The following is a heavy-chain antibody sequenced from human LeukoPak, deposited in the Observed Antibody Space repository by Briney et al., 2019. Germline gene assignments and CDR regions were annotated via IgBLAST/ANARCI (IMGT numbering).Heavy chain of an antibody. CDR2: ISSSSSYI. Sequence: GGSLRLSCAASGFTFSSYNMNWVRQAPGKGLEWVSSISSSSSYIYYADSVKGRFTISRDNAKNSLYLQMNSLRAEDTAVYYCARRFGSVTSMHGIDYWGQGTLVTVSS. CDR3: ARRFGSVTSMHGIDY. V-gene: IGHV3-21*01. J-gene: IGHJ4*02. D-gene: IGHD3-10*01. CDR1: GFTFSSYN.